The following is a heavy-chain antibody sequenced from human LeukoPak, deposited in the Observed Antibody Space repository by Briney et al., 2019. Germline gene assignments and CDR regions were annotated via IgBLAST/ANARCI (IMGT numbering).Heavy chain of an antibody. D-gene: IGHD3-22*01. CDR3: ARDREDSGGFTDY. J-gene: IGHJ4*02. CDR1: GFPFSTYA. CDR2: ISGSGSSS. Sequence: GVSLRLSCAASGFPFSTYALTWVRQAPGRGLVGLSLISGSGSSSYYADSVKGRFTISRDNLRHTLYLQMNSLRAEDTAVYYCARDREDSGGFTDYWGQGTLVTVSS. V-gene: IGHV3-23*01.